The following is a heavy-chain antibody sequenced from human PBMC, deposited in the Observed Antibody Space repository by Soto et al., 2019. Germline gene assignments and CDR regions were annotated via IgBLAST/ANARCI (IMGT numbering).Heavy chain of an antibody. CDR2: LSYAGDT. CDR3: AKGPRSASGYYYMDV. CDR1: GFTLSTYD. D-gene: IGHD3-10*01. Sequence: PGGSLRLSCAASGFTLSTYDMHWVRQATGKGLEWVAALSYAGDTYYPGSVKGRFTVSRESAKNSLYLQMNSPTAGDTAVYYCAKGPRSASGYYYMDVWGKGTTVTVSS. V-gene: IGHV3-13*01. J-gene: IGHJ6*03.